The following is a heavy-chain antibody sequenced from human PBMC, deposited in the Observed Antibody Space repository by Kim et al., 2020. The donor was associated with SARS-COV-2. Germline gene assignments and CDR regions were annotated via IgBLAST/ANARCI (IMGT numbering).Heavy chain of an antibody. CDR3: ARDIQPRATDY. CDR2: IKPDGSVT. V-gene: IGHV3-7*01. Sequence: GGSLRLSCVVSGFTFSTSWMSWVRQAPGKGLEWVANIKPDGSVTYYVDSVKGRFTVSRDNAKNSLFLQMNSLRAEDTAIYYCARDIQPRATDYWGQGTLVTVSS. J-gene: IGHJ4*02. D-gene: IGHD1-1*01. CDR1: GFTFSTSW.